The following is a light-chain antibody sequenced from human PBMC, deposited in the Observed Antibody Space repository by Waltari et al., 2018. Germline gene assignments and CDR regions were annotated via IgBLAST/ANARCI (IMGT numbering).Light chain of an antibody. CDR1: QTVNNW. CDR2: KTS. CDR3: QQYDTYWT. Sequence: DFQMTQYPSTLSASVGDRVTITCRASQTVNNWLAWYQQKPGKAPKLMIYKTSTLQGGVPSRFSGSGSGTEFTLTISSLQPDDFATYYCQQYDTYWTFGQGTKVEMK. J-gene: IGKJ1*01. V-gene: IGKV1-5*03.